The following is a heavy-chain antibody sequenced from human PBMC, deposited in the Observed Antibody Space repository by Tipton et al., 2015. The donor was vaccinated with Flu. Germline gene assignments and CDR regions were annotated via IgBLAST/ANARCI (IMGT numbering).Heavy chain of an antibody. CDR2: ISSSDNTI. CDR1: GFTFSDYY. Sequence: SLRLSCAASGFTFSDYYMTWIRQAPGKGLEWVSYISSSDNTIYYADSVKGRFTISRDNANNSLYLQMNSLRGDDSAVYYCARASGRGYGPYYYYYFGLDVWGQGTTVTVSS. J-gene: IGHJ6*02. V-gene: IGHV3-11*01. D-gene: IGHD5-18*01. CDR3: ARASGRGYGPYYYYYFGLDV.